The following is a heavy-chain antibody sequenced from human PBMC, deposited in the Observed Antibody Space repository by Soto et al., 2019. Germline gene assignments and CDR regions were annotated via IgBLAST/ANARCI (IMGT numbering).Heavy chain of an antibody. CDR3: AADKGYYYDSSGYYYYYGMDV. CDR2: IVVGSGNT. J-gene: IGHJ6*02. Sequence: QMQLVQSGPEVKKPGTSVKVSCKASGFTFTSSAMQWVRQARGQRLEWIGWIVVGSGNTNYAQKFQERVTIPRDMSTSTAYMELSSLRSEDTAVYYCAADKGYYYDSSGYYYYYGMDVWGQGTTVTFSS. D-gene: IGHD3-22*01. CDR1: GFTFTSSA. V-gene: IGHV1-58*02.